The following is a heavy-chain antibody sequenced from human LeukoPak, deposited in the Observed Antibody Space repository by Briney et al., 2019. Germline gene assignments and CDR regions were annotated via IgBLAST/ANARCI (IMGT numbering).Heavy chain of an antibody. Sequence: GASVKVSCKASGYTFTSYAMHWVRQAPGQRLEWMGWINAGNGNTKYSQEFQGRVTITRDTSASTAYMELSSLRSEDTAVYYCARKSNSSWSDTIDYYYYYMDVWGKGTTVTVSS. D-gene: IGHD2-2*01. J-gene: IGHJ6*03. CDR1: GYTFTSYA. CDR3: ARKSNSSWSDTIDYYYYYMDV. V-gene: IGHV1-3*03. CDR2: INAGNGNT.